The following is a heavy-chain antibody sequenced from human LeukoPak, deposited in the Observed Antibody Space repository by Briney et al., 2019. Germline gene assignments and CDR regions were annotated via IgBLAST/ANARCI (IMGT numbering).Heavy chain of an antibody. J-gene: IGHJ4*02. V-gene: IGHV3-23*01. CDR1: GFTFSSYA. Sequence: GGSLRLSCAASGFTFSSYAMNWVRQAPGKGLEWVSAVSGSGGSTNYADSVKGRFTISRDNSKNTLYLQMNSLRAEDTAVYYCTRDYNWNPDYWGQGTLVTVSS. CDR3: TRDYNWNPDY. CDR2: VSGSGGST. D-gene: IGHD1-1*01.